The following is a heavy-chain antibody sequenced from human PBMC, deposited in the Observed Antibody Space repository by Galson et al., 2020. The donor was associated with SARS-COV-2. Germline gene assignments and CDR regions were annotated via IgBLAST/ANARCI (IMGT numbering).Heavy chain of an antibody. V-gene: IGHV1-58*01. Sequence: SVKVSCKASGFTLSSSAVQWVRQARGQHLEWIGWIVVDSGHTNLAQNLQDRVTITGDMSTSTAYMELSSLRSEDTAVYYCGLTAIQPWTGKGDYYYSIDVWGRGTTVTVSS. CDR2: IVVDSGHT. D-gene: IGHD2-21*02. CDR1: GFTLSSSA. CDR3: GLTAIQPWTGKGDYYYSIDV. J-gene: IGHJ6*02.